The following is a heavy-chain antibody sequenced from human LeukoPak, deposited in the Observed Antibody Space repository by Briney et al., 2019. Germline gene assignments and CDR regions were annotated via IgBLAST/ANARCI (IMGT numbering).Heavy chain of an antibody. D-gene: IGHD5-12*01. J-gene: IGHJ4*02. CDR1: GGTFSSYA. CDR3: ARTESGYDFPHLFDY. Sequence: SVKVSCKASGGTFSSYAISWVRQAPGQGLEWMGGIIPIFGTANYAQKSQGRVTITADESTSTAYMELSSLRSEDTAVYYCARTESGYDFPHLFDYWGQGTLVTVSS. V-gene: IGHV1-69*13. CDR2: IIPIFGTA.